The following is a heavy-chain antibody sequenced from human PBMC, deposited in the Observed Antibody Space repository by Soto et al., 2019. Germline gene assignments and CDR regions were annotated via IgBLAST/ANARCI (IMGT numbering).Heavy chain of an antibody. CDR1: GASIAGGSYY. V-gene: IGHV4-30-4*08. D-gene: IGHD5-12*01. J-gene: IGHJ5*02. Sequence: PSETLSVTCSVSGASIAGGSYYWSWVRQPPGKGLEWIGYIPSRGRPFYSPSLTSRGTISADSSKNQLSLQLTSVTAADTAVYYCVRAQYSGYDFALLRQGNLVTVPS. CDR2: IPSRGRP. CDR3: VRAQYSGYDFAL.